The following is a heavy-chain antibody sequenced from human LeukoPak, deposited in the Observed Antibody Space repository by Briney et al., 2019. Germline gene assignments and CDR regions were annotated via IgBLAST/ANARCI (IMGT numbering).Heavy chain of an antibody. D-gene: IGHD3-10*01. CDR1: GGTFSSYA. V-gene: IGHV1-69*01. Sequence: SVKVSCKASGGTFSSYAISWVRQAPGQGLEWMGGIIPIFGTANYAQKFQGRVTITADESTSTAYMELSSLRSEDTAVYYCARDIGYGSGSLDRDYWGQGTLVTVSS. J-gene: IGHJ4*02. CDR3: ARDIGYGSGSLDRDY. CDR2: IIPIFGTA.